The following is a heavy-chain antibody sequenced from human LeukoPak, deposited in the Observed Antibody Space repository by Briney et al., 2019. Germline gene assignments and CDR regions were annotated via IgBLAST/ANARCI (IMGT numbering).Heavy chain of an antibody. D-gene: IGHD2-2*01. Sequence: SETLSLTCTVSGGSISSSSYYWGWIRQPPGKGLEWIGSIYYSGSTYYNPSLKSRVTISVDTSKNQFSLKLSSVTAADTAVYYCARGRGYCSSTSCYSRENWFDPWGQGTLVTVSS. CDR1: GGSISSSSYY. J-gene: IGHJ5*02. V-gene: IGHV4-39*07. CDR3: ARGRGYCSSTSCYSRENWFDP. CDR2: IYYSGST.